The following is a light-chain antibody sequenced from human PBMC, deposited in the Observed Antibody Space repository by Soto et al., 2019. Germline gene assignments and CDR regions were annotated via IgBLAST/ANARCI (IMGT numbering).Light chain of an antibody. J-gene: IGLJ1*01. CDR1: SSDVGGYNY. Sequence: QSVLTQPASVSGSSGQSITISCTGTSSDVGGYNYVSWYQQHPGKAPKFMIYDVSNRPSGVSNRFSGSKSGNTASLTISGLQAEDEADYYCCSYTTSNTRQIVFGTGTKVPVL. CDR3: CSYTTSNTRQIV. CDR2: DVS. V-gene: IGLV2-14*01.